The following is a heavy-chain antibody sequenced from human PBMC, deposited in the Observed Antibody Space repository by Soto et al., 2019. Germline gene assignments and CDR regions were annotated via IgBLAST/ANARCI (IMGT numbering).Heavy chain of an antibody. CDR3: ERHKYSASSWLDT. Sequence: PGESLKISCKGSGYDITTYWISWVRQMPGRGLEWMGRIDPSDSHINYSPSFQGHVTFSADRSTNTAYLQWNSLKASDNAIVYCERHKYSASSWLDTWGQGTLVTVTS. V-gene: IGHV5-10-1*01. CDR2: IDPSDSHI. CDR1: GYDITTYW. J-gene: IGHJ5*02. D-gene: IGHD5-12*01.